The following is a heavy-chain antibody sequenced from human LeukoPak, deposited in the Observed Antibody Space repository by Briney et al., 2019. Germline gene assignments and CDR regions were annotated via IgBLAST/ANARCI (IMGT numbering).Heavy chain of an antibody. Sequence: NPGGSLRLSCAASGFMFSHHTMTWVRQAPGKGLEWVSSINGSGDATTYADSVKGRFTISRDNAKNSLYLQMNSLRAEDTAVYYCARGPGRKWLLGPLDPWGQGTLVTVSS. D-gene: IGHD3-22*01. V-gene: IGHV3-21*01. CDR3: ARGPGRKWLLGPLDP. J-gene: IGHJ5*02. CDR2: INGSGDAT. CDR1: GFMFSHHT.